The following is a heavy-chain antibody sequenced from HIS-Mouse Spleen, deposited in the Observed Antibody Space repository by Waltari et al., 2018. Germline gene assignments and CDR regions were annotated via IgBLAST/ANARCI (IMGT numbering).Heavy chain of an antibody. D-gene: IGHD6-13*01. CDR2: IYYSGST. J-gene: IGHJ2*01. Sequence: LVKPSETLSLTCTVSGGSISSSRYYWGWIRQPPGKGLEWIGSIYYSGSTYYNPSLKSRVTISVDTSKNQFSLKPSSVTAADTAVYYCAREIPYSSSWYDWYFDLWGRGTLVTVSS. V-gene: IGHV4-39*07. CDR3: AREIPYSSSWYDWYFDL. CDR1: GGSISSSRYY.